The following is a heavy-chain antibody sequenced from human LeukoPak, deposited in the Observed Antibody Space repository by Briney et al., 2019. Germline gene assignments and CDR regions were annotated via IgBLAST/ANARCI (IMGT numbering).Heavy chain of an antibody. CDR1: GDSISTSNSY. Sequence: SETLSLTCTVSGDSISTSNSYWGWIRQPPGKGLEWIGSIYYSGSTYYNPSLKSRVTISVDTSKNQFSLKLSSVTAADTAVYYCARQGIHDSSGYHYSTDAFDIWGQGTMVTVSS. J-gene: IGHJ3*02. D-gene: IGHD3-22*01. V-gene: IGHV4-39*01. CDR3: ARQGIHDSSGYHYSTDAFDI. CDR2: IYYSGST.